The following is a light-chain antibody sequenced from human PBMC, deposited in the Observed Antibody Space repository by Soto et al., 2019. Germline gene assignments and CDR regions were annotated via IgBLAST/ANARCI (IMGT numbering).Light chain of an antibody. J-gene: IGKJ1*01. Sequence: IQMTQSPSSLSASVGDRVTITCRASQSVNRYLNWYQQKPGKAPKLLIYAASSFQGGVPSRFSGSGFGTDFTLTISSLQPEDFATYYCQQSSIPPWTFGQGTKVEI. CDR1: QSVNRY. CDR2: AAS. CDR3: QQSSIPPWT. V-gene: IGKV1-39*01.